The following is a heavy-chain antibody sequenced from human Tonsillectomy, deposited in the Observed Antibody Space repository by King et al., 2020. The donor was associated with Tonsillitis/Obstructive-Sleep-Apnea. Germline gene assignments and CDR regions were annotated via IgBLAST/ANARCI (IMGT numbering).Heavy chain of an antibody. V-gene: IGHV5-51*01. D-gene: IGHD2-2*01. CDR1: GYSFTNYW. Sequence: VQLVESGAEVKKPGESLKISCQGAGYSFTNYWIGWVRQMPGKGLEWMGIIYPGDSDTRYSPSFQGQVTISADKSISTAYLQWSSLTASDTAIYYCARHEHCSIATCYQGAYYYGLDVWGQGTTVTVSS. J-gene: IGHJ6*02. CDR2: IYPGDSDT. CDR3: ARHEHCSIATCYQGAYYYGLDV.